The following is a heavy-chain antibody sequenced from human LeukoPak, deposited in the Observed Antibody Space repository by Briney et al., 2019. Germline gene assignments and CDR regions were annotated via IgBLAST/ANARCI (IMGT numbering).Heavy chain of an antibody. CDR3: AGVSSGGYYFDY. J-gene: IGHJ4*02. CDR1: GYTFTGYY. Sequence: ASVKVSCKASGYTFTGYYMHWVRQAPGQGLEWMGRINPNSGGTNYAQKFQGRVTMTRDTSISTAYMELSRLRSDGTAVYYCAGVSSGGYYFDYWGKETLFTVSS. CDR2: INPNSGGT. V-gene: IGHV1-2*06. D-gene: IGHD6-19*01.